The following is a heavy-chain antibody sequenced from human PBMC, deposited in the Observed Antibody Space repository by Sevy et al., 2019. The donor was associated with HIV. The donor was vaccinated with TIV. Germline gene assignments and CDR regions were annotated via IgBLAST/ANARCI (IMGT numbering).Heavy chain of an antibody. V-gene: IGHV3-49*03. Sequence: GGSLRLSCTPSGFTSGDYILTWFRQAPGKGLEWVGFIRSKTYGGTIEYAASVKGRITISRDDSKNIVYLRMNSLKTEDTAVYYCTRTSYYYDSGSYYGMDVWGQGTTVTVSS. CDR3: TRTSYYYDSGSYYGMDV. J-gene: IGHJ6*02. D-gene: IGHD3-10*01. CDR1: GFTSGDYI. CDR2: IRSKTYGGTI.